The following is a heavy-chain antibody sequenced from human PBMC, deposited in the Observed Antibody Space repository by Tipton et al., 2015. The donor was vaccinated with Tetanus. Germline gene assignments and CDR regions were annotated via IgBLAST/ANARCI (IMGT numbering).Heavy chain of an antibody. D-gene: IGHD2-21*02. CDR3: ARTADNWFDP. CDR2: IYYNGNM. J-gene: IGHJ5*02. CDR1: RGSINSGTFY. Sequence: TLSLTRTVSRGSINSGTFYWDWIRQPPGKGLEWIGNIYYNGNMLENPSLKGRVTLSLDKSKNQFSLNLTSVTAADTAVYYCARTADNWFDPWGQGILVTVSS. V-gene: IGHV4-39*01.